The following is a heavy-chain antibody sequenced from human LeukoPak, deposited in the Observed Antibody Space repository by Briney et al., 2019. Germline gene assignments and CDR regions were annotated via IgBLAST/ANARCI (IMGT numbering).Heavy chain of an antibody. J-gene: IGHJ4*02. CDR2: ISGSGGSA. CDR1: GFTFSSYA. Sequence: RGSLRLSCAASGFTFSSYAMTWVRQAPGKGLEWVSAISGSGGSAYYADSVKGRFTISRDNSKNTLYLQMNSLRAEDTAVYYCAKTVSGSYSYQGGDYWGQGTLVTVSS. CDR3: AKTVSGSYSYQGGDY. D-gene: IGHD3-10*01. V-gene: IGHV3-23*01.